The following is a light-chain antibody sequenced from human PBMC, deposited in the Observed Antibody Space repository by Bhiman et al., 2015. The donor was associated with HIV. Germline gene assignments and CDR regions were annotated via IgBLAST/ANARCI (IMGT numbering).Light chain of an antibody. Sequence: NFMLTHALSLSESPGKTVTIYCARDSGAIGSNYVQWYQQRPGHSPTLLIYRNDQRPSGVPPRFSGSIDRSSNSASLTISGLQTEDEADYYCQSHDGLFWVFGGGTKLTVL. CDR2: RND. CDR3: QSHDGLFWV. CDR1: SGAIGSNY. V-gene: IGLV6-57*01. J-gene: IGLJ3*02.